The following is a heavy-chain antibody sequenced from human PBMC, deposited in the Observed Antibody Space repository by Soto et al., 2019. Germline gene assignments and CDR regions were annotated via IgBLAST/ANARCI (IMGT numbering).Heavy chain of an antibody. CDR1: GGIFSSYP. CDR2: IIPIIGTT. CDR3: AREDCSTSRCFTESGPYYWSYGRDA. Sequence: QVQRVQSGAEVKKPGSSVKVSCKASGGIFSSYPITWLRLVPGQGLEWMGGIIPIIGTTNYAHRFQGRISITSVESTSTVYMELSSLRSEATAVYYGAREDCSTSRCFTESGPYYWSYGRDAWAQGPTVTVSS. V-gene: IGHV1-69*01. J-gene: IGHJ6*02. D-gene: IGHD2-2*01.